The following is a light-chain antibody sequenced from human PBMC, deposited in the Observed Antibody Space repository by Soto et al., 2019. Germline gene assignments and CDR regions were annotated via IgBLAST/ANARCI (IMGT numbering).Light chain of an antibody. V-gene: IGLV2-14*01. Sequence: QSALTQPASVSGSPGQSITISCTGTSSDVGGYNSVSWYQQHPGKAPKLMIYGVSYRPSGVSNRFSGSKSGNTASLTISGLQAEDEGDYYCSSYTSSITYVFGTGTKLTVL. J-gene: IGLJ1*01. CDR3: SSYTSSITYV. CDR2: GVS. CDR1: SSDVGGYNS.